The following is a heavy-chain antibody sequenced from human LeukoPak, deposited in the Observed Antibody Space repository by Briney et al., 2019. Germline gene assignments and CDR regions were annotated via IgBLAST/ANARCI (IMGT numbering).Heavy chain of an antibody. V-gene: IGHV4-34*01. D-gene: IGHD3-10*01. CDR1: GGSFSGYY. Sequence: SETLSLTCAVYGGSFSGYYWSWIRQPPGKGLEWIGEINHSGSTNYNPSLKSRVTISVDTSKNQFSLKLSSVTAADTAVYYCARGREELLWFGELFSYYGMDVWGQGTTVTVSS. CDR2: INHSGST. CDR3: ARGREELLWFGELFSYYGMDV. J-gene: IGHJ6*02.